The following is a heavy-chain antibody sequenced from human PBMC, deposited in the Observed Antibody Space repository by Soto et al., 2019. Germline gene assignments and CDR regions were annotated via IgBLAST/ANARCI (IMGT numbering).Heavy chain of an antibody. Sequence: PGGSLRLSCAASGFTFSSYGMHWVRQAPGKGLEWVAGISYDGSVKYYADSVKGRFTISRDNSKNTLSLQMSSLRAEDTAVYYCAKGAGLYNSRTDYWGQGTLVTVSS. J-gene: IGHJ4*02. CDR1: GFTFSSYG. D-gene: IGHD6-13*01. V-gene: IGHV3-30*18. CDR2: ISYDGSVK. CDR3: AKGAGLYNSRTDY.